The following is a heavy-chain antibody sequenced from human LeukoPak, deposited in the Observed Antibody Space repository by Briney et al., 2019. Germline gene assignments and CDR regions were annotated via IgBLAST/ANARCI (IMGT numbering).Heavy chain of an antibody. Sequence: GGSLRLSRAASGFTFSSYGMHWVRQAPGKGLEWVAFIRYDGSNKYYADSVKGRFTISRDNSKNTLYLQMNSLRAEDTAVYYCAKDIPGIAAAGTSGGYFDLWGRGTLVTVSS. CDR2: IRYDGSNK. V-gene: IGHV3-30*02. D-gene: IGHD6-13*01. J-gene: IGHJ2*01. CDR3: AKDIPGIAAAGTSGGYFDL. CDR1: GFTFSSYG.